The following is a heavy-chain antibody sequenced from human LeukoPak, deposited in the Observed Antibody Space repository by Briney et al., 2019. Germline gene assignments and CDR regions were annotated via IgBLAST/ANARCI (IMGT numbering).Heavy chain of an antibody. CDR3: ARHISEVDFWSGYYSSSGYYYMDV. Sequence: PSETLSLTCTVSGGSISSSSYYWGWIRQPPGKGLEWIGSIYYSGSTYYNPSLKSRVTISVDTSKNQFSLKLSSVTAADTAVYYCARHISEVDFWSGYYSSSGYYYMDVWGKGTTVTVSS. D-gene: IGHD3-3*01. CDR2: IYYSGST. CDR1: GGSISSSSYY. J-gene: IGHJ6*03. V-gene: IGHV4-39*01.